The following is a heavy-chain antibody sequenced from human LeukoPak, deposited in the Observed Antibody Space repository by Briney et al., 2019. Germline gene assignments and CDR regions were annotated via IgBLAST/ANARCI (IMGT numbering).Heavy chain of an antibody. J-gene: IGHJ5*02. Sequence: SETLSLTCAVYGGSFSGYYWSWIRQPPGKGLEWIGEINHSGSTNYNPSLKSRVTISVDTSKNQFSLKLSSVTAADTAVYYCARDSHQNYDFWSGYPPNWFDPWGQGTLVTVSS. V-gene: IGHV4-34*01. CDR2: INHSGST. CDR1: GGSFSGYY. D-gene: IGHD3-3*01. CDR3: ARDSHQNYDFWSGYPPNWFDP.